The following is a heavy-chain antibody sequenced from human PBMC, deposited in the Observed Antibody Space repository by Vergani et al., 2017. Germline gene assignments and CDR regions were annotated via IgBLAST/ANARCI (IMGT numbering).Heavy chain of an antibody. CDR3: ARAPTIFGVVSYVDD. V-gene: IGHV3-7*03. CDR2: IKQDGSEK. Sequence: EVQLVESGGGLVQPGGSLRLSCAASGFTFSSYWMSWVRQAPGKGLEWVANIKQDGSEKYYVDSVKGRFTISRDNAKNSLYLQMNSLRAEDTAVYYCARAPTIFGVVSYVDDWGQGTLVTVSS. J-gene: IGHJ4*02. CDR1: GFTFSSYW. D-gene: IGHD3-3*01.